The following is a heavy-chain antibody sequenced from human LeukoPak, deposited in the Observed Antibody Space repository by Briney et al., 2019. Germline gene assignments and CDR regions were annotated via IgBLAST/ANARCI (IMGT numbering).Heavy chain of an antibody. CDR2: IYHRGST. D-gene: IGHD3-10*01. J-gene: IGHJ4*02. CDR3: AGWFGELLSLFTY. Sequence: KPSETMSLTCAVSGYSIRSGYYWGWIRQPPGKGLEWIESIYHRGSTYYNPSLKSRVTISVDTSKNQFSLKLSSVTAADTAVYYCAGWFGELLSLFTYWGQGTLVTVSS. V-gene: IGHV4-38-2*01. CDR1: GYSIRSGYY.